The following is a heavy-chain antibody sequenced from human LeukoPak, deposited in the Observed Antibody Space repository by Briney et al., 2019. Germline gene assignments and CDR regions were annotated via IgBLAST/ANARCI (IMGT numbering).Heavy chain of an antibody. V-gene: IGHV4-39*07. J-gene: IGHJ4*02. D-gene: IGHD3-10*01. CDR1: GGSISSSSYY. CDR2: IYYSGST. CDR3: ARDGGGSGSLDY. Sequence: SETLSLTCTVSGGSISSSSYYWGWIRQPPGKGLEWIGSIYYSGSTYYNPSLKSRVTISVDTSNNQFSLKLSSVTAADTAVYFCARDGGGSGSLDYWGQGTLVTVSS.